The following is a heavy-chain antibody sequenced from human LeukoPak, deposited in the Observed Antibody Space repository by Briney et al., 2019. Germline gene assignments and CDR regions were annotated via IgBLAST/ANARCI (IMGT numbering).Heavy chain of an antibody. D-gene: IGHD3-22*01. J-gene: IGHJ4*02. Sequence: SETLSLTCAVYGGSFSGYYWSWIRQPPGKGLEWIGEINHSGSTSYNPSLKSRVTISVDTSKNQFSLKLSSVTAADTAVYYCARRYDSSGYYYRPYDYWGQGTLVTVSS. V-gene: IGHV4-34*01. CDR2: INHSGST. CDR1: GGSFSGYY. CDR3: ARRYDSSGYYYRPYDY.